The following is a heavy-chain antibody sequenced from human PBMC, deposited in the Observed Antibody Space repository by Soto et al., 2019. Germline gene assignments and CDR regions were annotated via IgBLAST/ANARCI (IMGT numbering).Heavy chain of an antibody. D-gene: IGHD1-26*01. Sequence: PSENLSLTCAVSGGSIRSNNWWSWVRQPPGKGLEWIGEIFQSGSTNYNPSLKTRVTISVDKSKNQFSLNLSSVTAADTAVYYCARVISGSYSVSWGQGTLVTVSS. J-gene: IGHJ4*02. V-gene: IGHV4-4*02. CDR2: IFQSGST. CDR1: GGSIRSNNW. CDR3: ARVISGSYSVS.